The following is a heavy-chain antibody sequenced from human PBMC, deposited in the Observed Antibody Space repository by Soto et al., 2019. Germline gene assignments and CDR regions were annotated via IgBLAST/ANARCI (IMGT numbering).Heavy chain of an antibody. CDR1: GGTFNSYT. D-gene: IGHD2-21*02. CDR3: ARELDPYCGGNSLSLDY. Sequence: SVKVSCKASGGTFNSYTISWVRQAPGQGLEWMGRITPILDIANYAQKFRGRVTITADESTNTAYMELNYLRSEDTAVYFCARELDPYCGGNSLSLDYWGQGTLVTVSS. J-gene: IGHJ4*02. V-gene: IGHV1-69*04. CDR2: ITPILDIA.